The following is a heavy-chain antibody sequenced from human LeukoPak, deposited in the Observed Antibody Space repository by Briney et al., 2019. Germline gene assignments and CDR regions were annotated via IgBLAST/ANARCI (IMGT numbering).Heavy chain of an antibody. V-gene: IGHV3-23*01. Sequence: GGSLRLSCAASGFTFSSYAMSWVRQAPGKGLEWVSATSGSGGSTYYADSVKGRFTISRDNSKNTLYLQMNSLRAEDTAVYYCAKDRLAAAGTRSNSMDVWGQGTTVTVSS. CDR1: GFTFSSYA. CDR2: TSGSGGST. CDR3: AKDRLAAAGTRSNSMDV. D-gene: IGHD6-13*01. J-gene: IGHJ6*02.